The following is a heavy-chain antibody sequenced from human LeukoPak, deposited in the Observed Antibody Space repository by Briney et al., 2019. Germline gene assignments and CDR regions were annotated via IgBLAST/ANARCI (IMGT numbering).Heavy chain of an antibody. V-gene: IGHV4-31*03. J-gene: IGHJ4*02. D-gene: IGHD3-10*01. CDR3: ARLFYGSGSYIFDY. Sequence: SQTLSLTCTVSGGSISSGDYYWSWLRQPPGKGLEWIGYIYYSGSTYYNPSLKSRVTISVDTSKNQFSLKLSSVTAADTAVYYCARLFYGSGSYIFDYWGQGTLVTVSS. CDR2: IYYSGST. CDR1: GGSISSGDYY.